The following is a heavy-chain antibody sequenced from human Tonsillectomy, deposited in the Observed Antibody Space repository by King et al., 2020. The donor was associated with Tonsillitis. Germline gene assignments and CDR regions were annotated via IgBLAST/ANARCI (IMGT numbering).Heavy chain of an antibody. CDR1: GFTFSSYS. J-gene: IGHJ3*01. Sequence: VQLVESGGGLVQPGGSLRLSCTASGFTFSSYSMNWVRQAPGKGLEWVSFISRSSSRIYYTDSVKGRFTISRDNGENSLYLQMNSLRDEDTAVYYCAREETAALAFDVWGQGTMVTVSS. V-gene: IGHV3-48*02. CDR2: ISRSSSRI. CDR3: AREETAALAFDV. D-gene: IGHD6-13*01.